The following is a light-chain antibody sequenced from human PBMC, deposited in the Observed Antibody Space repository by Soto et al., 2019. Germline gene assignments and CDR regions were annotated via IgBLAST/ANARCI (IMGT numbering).Light chain of an antibody. J-gene: IGLJ1*01. V-gene: IGLV2-23*01. CDR1: SSDVGSYNL. CDR2: EGS. CDR3: FSYAGSITYV. Sequence: QSVLTQPASVSGSPGQSITISCTGTSSDVGSYNLVSWYRQHPGKAPKVMIYEGSKRPSGVSNRFSGSKSGNTASLTISGLQAEDEADYYCFSYAGSITYVFGTGTKVTVL.